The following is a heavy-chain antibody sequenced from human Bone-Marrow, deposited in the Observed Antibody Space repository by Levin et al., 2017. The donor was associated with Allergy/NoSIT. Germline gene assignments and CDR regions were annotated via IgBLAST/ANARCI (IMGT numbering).Heavy chain of an antibody. Sequence: GGSLRLSCAASGFTFSSYAMHWVRQAPGKGLEWVAVISYDGSNKYYADSVKGRFTISRDNSKNTLYLQMNSLRAEDTAVYYCARDPSPTTVTTYYYYGMDVWGQGTTVTVSS. CDR2: ISYDGSNK. CDR1: GFTFSSYA. V-gene: IGHV3-30*04. D-gene: IGHD4-17*01. CDR3: ARDPSPTTVTTYYYYGMDV. J-gene: IGHJ6*02.